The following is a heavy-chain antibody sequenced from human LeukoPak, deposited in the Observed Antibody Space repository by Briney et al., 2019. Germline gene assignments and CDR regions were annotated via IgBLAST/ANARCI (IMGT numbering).Heavy chain of an antibody. CDR2: ISGSGGST. V-gene: IGHV3-23*01. CDR3: ATRRTPGIVVVPAAPNVDY. J-gene: IGHJ4*02. CDR1: GFTFSSYA. Sequence: AGGSLRLSCAASGFTFSSYAMSWVRQAPGKGLEWVSAISGSGGSTYYADSVKGRFTISRDNSKNTLYLQMNSLRAEDTAVYYCATRRTPGIVVVPAAPNVDYWGQGTLVTVSS. D-gene: IGHD2-2*01.